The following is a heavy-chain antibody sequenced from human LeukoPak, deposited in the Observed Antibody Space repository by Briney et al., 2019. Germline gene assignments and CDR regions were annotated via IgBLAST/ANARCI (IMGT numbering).Heavy chain of an antibody. D-gene: IGHD6-13*01. CDR2: IIPILGIA. J-gene: IGHJ6*02. V-gene: IGHV1-69*04. CDR1: GGTFSSYA. Sequence: SVKVSCKASGGTFSSYAISWVRQAPGQGLEWMGRIIPILGIASYAQKFQGRVTITADKSTSTAYMELSSLRSEDTAVYYCAAGYSSSSSYYYYYGMDVWGRGTTVTVSS. CDR3: AAGYSSSSSYYYYYGMDV.